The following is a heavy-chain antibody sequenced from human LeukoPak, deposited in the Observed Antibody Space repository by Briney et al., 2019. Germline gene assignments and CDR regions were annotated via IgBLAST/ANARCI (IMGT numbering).Heavy chain of an antibody. Sequence: ASVKVSCKASGYTFTSYDINWVRQATGQGREWMGWMNPNSGNTGYAQKFQGRVTMTRNTSISTAYMELSSLRPEDTAVYYCARGRYDFWSGYSKTGNFNFDYWGQGTLVTVSS. D-gene: IGHD3-3*01. CDR1: GYTFTSYD. J-gene: IGHJ4*02. CDR2: MNPNSGNT. CDR3: ARGRYDFWSGYSKTGNFNFDY. V-gene: IGHV1-8*01.